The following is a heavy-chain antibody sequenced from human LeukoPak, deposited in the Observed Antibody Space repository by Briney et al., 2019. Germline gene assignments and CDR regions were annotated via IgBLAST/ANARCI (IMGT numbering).Heavy chain of an antibody. CDR3: ARGIDY. CDR1: GFTLSSYF. CDR2: IYTGGGR. J-gene: IGHJ4*02. V-gene: IGHV3-53*01. Sequence: GGSLRLSCAASGFTLSSYFMNWVRQAPGKELERVSVIYTGGGRYYADSVRGRFTISRDTSKNMVFLQMNSLRVEDTAVYYCARGIDYWGRGTLVTVSS.